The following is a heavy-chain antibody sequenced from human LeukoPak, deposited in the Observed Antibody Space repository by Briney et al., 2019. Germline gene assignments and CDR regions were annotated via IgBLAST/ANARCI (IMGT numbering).Heavy chain of an antibody. V-gene: IGHV3-74*01. CDR2: INSDGSAT. CDR3: TRDHGLDV. J-gene: IGHJ6*02. CDR1: GFTFSSYW. Sequence: PGGSLRLSCAASGFTFSSYWMSWVRQAPGKGLMWVSQINSDGSATSCADPVKGRCTISGDNAKNMLYLEMNSLRVEDTAVYFCTRDHGLDVWGQGTTVTVTS.